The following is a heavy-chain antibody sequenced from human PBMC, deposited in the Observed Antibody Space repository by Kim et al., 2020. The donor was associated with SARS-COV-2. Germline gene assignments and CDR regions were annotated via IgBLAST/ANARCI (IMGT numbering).Heavy chain of an antibody. CDR3: ARLDRPGAFDI. V-gene: IGHV1-3*01. Sequence: KYSQKFQGRVTITRYTSASTAYMELSSLRSEDTAVYYCARLDRPGAFDIWGQGTMVTVSS. D-gene: IGHD3-22*01. J-gene: IGHJ3*02.